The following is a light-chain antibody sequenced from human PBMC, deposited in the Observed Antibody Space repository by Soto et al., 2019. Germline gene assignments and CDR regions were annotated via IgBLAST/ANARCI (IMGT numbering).Light chain of an antibody. Sequence: DIQMTQSPSSLSASVGDRVTITCRASQTISGYFNWYQQRPGKAHKLLIYASLNLQSGVPPRFSGSGTGTDFTLTISSLQPEYFATCYCQQTHSVSITFGQGTRLDIK. CDR3: QQTHSVSIT. J-gene: IGKJ5*01. CDR1: QTISGY. V-gene: IGKV1-39*01. CDR2: ASL.